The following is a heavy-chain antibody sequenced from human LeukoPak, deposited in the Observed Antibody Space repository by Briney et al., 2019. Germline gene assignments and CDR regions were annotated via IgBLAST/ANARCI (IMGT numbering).Heavy chain of an antibody. CDR3: ARGPYYGSGSYWGLFDY. Sequence: ASVKVSCKASGYTFTSYDINWVRQATGQGLEWMGWMNPNSGNTGYAQKFQGRVTITRNTSISTAYMELSSLRSEDTAVYYCARGPYYGSGSYWGLFDYWGQGTLVTVSS. CDR2: MNPNSGNT. J-gene: IGHJ4*02. D-gene: IGHD3-10*01. CDR1: GYTFTSYD. V-gene: IGHV1-8*03.